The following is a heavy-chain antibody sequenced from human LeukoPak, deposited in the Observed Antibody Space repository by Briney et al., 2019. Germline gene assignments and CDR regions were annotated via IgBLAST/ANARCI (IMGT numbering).Heavy chain of an antibody. CDR1: GGTFSIYA. D-gene: IGHD5-24*01. Sequence: SVKVSCKASGGTFSIYAISWVRQAPGQGLEWMGGIIPIFGTANYAQKFQGRVTITADESTSTAYMELSSLRSEDTAVYYCARGTPDGYNINWFDPWGQGTLVTVSS. V-gene: IGHV1-69*13. CDR2: IIPIFGTA. CDR3: ARGTPDGYNINWFDP. J-gene: IGHJ5*02.